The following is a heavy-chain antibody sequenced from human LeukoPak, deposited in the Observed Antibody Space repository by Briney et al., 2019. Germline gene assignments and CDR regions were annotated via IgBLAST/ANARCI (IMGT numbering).Heavy chain of an antibody. CDR2: IIPIFGTA. CDR1: GGTFSSYA. D-gene: IGHD3-22*01. Sequence: SVKVSCKASGGTFSSYAISWVRQAPGQGLEWMGRIIPIFGTANYAQKFQGRVTITTDESTSTAYMELSSLRSEDTAVYYCATDDPLGSGYYFTYWDQGTLVTVSS. V-gene: IGHV1-69*05. CDR3: ATDDPLGSGYYFTY. J-gene: IGHJ4*02.